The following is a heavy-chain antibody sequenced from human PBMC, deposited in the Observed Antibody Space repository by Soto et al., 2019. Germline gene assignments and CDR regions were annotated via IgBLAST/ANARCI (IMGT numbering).Heavy chain of an antibody. D-gene: IGHD6-13*01. V-gene: IGHV4-39*01. CDR1: GGSINSNSFL. CDR3: ARRLERQQLRGGFDS. J-gene: IGHJ4*02. CDR2: IFYSGTT. Sequence: QLQLHESGPGLVRPSETLSLTCNVSGGSINSNSFLWGWIRQPPGKGLEWIGSIFYSGTTYYNPSLKSRVTISIDTSKNHFSLKLNSVTAADTAVYYCARRLERQQLRGGFDSWGQGTLVSVSS.